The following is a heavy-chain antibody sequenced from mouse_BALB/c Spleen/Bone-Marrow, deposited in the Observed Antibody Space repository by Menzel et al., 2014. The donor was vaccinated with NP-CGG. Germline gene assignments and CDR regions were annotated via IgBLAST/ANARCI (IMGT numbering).Heavy chain of an antibody. D-gene: IGHD1-1*01. CDR3: SRGTTVVSYYAMDY. V-gene: IGHV14-3*02. J-gene: IGHJ4*01. CDR1: GFNIKDTY. Sequence: VHVKQSGAELVKPGASVKLSCTASGFNIKDTYMHWVKQRPEQGLEWIGRIDPANGYTKFDPKFQGKATITADTSSNTAYLQLISLTSEDTVVYYCSRGTTVVSYYAMDYWGQGTSVTVSS. CDR2: IDPANGYT.